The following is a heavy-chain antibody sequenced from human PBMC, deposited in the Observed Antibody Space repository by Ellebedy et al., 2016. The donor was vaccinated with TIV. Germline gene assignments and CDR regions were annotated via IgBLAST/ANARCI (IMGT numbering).Heavy chain of an antibody. CDR3: ATDGSYGDYRSPAHAFEF. CDR2: INQDGSEK. Sequence: GGSLRLSCAAPGFTFSSYWMSWVRQAPGKGLEWMANINQDGSEKYYVDSVKGRFTISRDNARNSLYLQMNSLGADDTAVYYCATDGSYGDYRSPAHAFEFWGQGTMVTVSS. V-gene: IGHV3-7*01. CDR1: GFTFSSYW. J-gene: IGHJ3*01. D-gene: IGHD4-17*01.